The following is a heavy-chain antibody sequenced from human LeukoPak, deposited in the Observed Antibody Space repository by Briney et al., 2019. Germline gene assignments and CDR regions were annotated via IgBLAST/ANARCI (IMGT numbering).Heavy chain of an antibody. D-gene: IGHD6-19*01. CDR3: AKGTGGGYSSGSAFDY. CDR2: GSGSGGRT. V-gene: IGHV3-23*01. CDR1: GFTFSSYA. J-gene: IGHJ4*02. Sequence: GGSLRLSCAASGFTFSSYAMNWVRQAPGRGLEWVSAGSGSGGRTYYADSVKGRFTISRDNSNNTLYLQMNSLRAEDTAVYYCAKGTGGGYSSGSAFDYWGQGTLVTVSS.